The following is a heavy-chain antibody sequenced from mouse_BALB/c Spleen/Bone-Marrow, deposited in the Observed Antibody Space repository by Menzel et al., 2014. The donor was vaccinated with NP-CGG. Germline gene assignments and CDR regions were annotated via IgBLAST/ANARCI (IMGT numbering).Heavy chain of an antibody. J-gene: IGHJ4*01. V-gene: IGHV14-3*02. CDR1: GFYIQNTY. Sequence: VQLKESGAELVKPGASVKLSCTASGFYIQNTYIHWVKQRPEQGLEWIGRIDPANGNTKYNPNFKDKSTITADTSSNTSYLQVYSLTTEDTAVYYCVRGCSGFAMDYWGQGTSVTVSA. CDR2: IDPANGNT. CDR3: VRGCSGFAMDY.